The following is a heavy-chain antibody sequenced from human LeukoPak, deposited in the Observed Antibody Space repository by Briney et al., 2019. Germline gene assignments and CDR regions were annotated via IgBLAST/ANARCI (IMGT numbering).Heavy chain of an antibody. CDR1: GFTFDDYA. CDR2: SSWNSGNI. J-gene: IGHJ4*02. V-gene: IGHV3-9*03. Sequence: GGSLRLSCAGSGFTFDDYAMHWVRQAPGQGLEWVSGSSWNSGNIGYADSVKGRFIVSRDNAKNSLYLQMNSLRDEDMALYYCAKGRSGYYYGSGPLDYWGQGTLVTVSS. D-gene: IGHD3-10*01. CDR3: AKGRSGYYYGSGPLDY.